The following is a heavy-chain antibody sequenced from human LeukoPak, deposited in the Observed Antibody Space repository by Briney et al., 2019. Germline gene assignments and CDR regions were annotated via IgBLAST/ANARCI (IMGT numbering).Heavy chain of an antibody. Sequence: WGSLRLSCAASGFTFSTYNMNWVRQAPGKGLEWVSSISSSASYIYYADSVKGRFTISRDNAKNSLYLQMNSLRAEDTALYYCARSSGITRAEGYWGQGTLVTVSS. CDR3: ARSSGITRAEGY. V-gene: IGHV3-21*01. D-gene: IGHD1-14*01. CDR2: ISSSASYI. J-gene: IGHJ4*02. CDR1: GFTFSTYN.